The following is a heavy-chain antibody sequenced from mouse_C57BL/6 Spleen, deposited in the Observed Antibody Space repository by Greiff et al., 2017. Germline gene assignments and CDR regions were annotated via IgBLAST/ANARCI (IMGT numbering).Heavy chain of an antibody. J-gene: IGHJ4*01. D-gene: IGHD1-3*01. CDR2: IHPNSGRT. V-gene: IGHV1-64*01. CDR1: GYTFTSYW. CDR3: AREGSSSYYYAMDY. Sequence: VQLQQPGAELVKPGASVKLSCKASGYTFTSYWMHWVKQRPGQGLEWIGMIHPNSGRTNYNEKFKSKATLTVDKSSSTAYMLLSSLTSEDAAVYYGAREGSSSYYYAMDYWGQGTSVTVSS.